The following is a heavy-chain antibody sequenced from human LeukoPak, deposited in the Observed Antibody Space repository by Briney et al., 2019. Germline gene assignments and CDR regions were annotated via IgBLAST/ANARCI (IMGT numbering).Heavy chain of an antibody. J-gene: IGHJ4*02. D-gene: IGHD1-20*01. CDR1: GGSISSYY. CDR2: INHSGST. CDR3: ARYNWNYLDY. Sequence: SETLSLTCTVSGGSISSYYWSWIRQPPGKGLEWIGEINHSGSTNYNPSLKSRVTISVDTSKNQFSLKLSSVTAADTAVYYCARYNWNYLDYWGQGTLVTVSS. V-gene: IGHV4-34*01.